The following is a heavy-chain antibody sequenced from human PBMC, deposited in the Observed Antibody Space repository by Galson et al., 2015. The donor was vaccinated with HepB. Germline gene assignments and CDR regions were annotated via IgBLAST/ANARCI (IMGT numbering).Heavy chain of an antibody. J-gene: IGHJ6*02. CDR1: GYSFSNYG. D-gene: IGHD2-2*01. CDR3: VGPQGYCSGTNCYGPSGYYGMDV. CDR2: ISAYNGNT. Sequence: SVKVSCKASGYSFSNYGISWVRQAPGQGLEWVGWISAYNGNTSYAQEFQGRVTMTTDTSTGTAYMELRRLTSDDPAVYYCVGPQGYCSGTNCYGPSGYYGMDVWGQGTTVIVS. V-gene: IGHV1-18*01.